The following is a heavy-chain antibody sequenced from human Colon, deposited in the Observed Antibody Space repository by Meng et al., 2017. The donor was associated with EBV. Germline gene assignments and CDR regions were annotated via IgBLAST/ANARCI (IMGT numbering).Heavy chain of an antibody. V-gene: IGHV7-4-1*02. Sequence: VGLVQSGSELNKPGASVKVSCKASGYTFINYAINWVRQAPGQGLEWMGWINTHTGNPTYGQGFTGRFVLSSDTSVSTANLQISSLKAEDTAVYYCARGGPYPDSSGFRWYFDLWGRGTLVTVSS. CDR1: GYTFINYA. D-gene: IGHD3-22*01. J-gene: IGHJ2*01. CDR2: INTHTGNP. CDR3: ARGGPYPDSSGFRWYFDL.